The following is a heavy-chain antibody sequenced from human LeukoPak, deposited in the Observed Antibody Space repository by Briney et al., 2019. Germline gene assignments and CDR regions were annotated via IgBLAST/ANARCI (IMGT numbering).Heavy chain of an antibody. D-gene: IGHD3-3*01. V-gene: IGHV1-46*01. CDR2: INPSSGST. CDR3: ARDEYDGDY. J-gene: IGHJ4*02. Sequence: ASVKVSCKASGYTFISYYMHWVRQAPGQGLEWMGIINPSSGSTTYAKKFQGRVTVTRDTSTSTVYMELSSLRSEDTAVYYCARDEYDGDYWGQGTLVTVSS. CDR1: GYTFISYY.